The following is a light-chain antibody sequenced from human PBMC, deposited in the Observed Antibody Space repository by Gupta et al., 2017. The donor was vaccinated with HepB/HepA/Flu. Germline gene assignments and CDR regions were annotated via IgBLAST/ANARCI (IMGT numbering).Light chain of an antibody. CDR1: QSFSNN. CDR3: QQDNTWPRT. CDR2: DAS. V-gene: IGKV3-15*01. Sequence: EIVMTQSPATLSVSPGERATLSCGASQSFSNNLAWYQQKPGQAPRLLIYDASTSATGIPARFSGSRSGTEFTLTISSLQSEDFAVYYCQQDNTWPRTFGQGTKVEIK. J-gene: IGKJ1*01.